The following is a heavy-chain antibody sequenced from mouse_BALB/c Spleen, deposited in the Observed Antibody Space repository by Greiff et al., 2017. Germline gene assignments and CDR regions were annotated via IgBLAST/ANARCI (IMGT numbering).Heavy chain of an antibody. CDR2: ISYDGSN. CDR3: ARDEGLGYGNSRDY. J-gene: IGHJ2*01. V-gene: IGHV3-6*02. CDR1: GYSITSGYY. D-gene: IGHD2-1*01. Sequence: ESGPGLVKPSQSLSLTCSVTGYSITSGYYWNWIRQFPGNKLEWMGYISYDGSNNYNPSLKNRISITRDTSKNQFFLKLNSVTTEDTATYYCARDEGLGYGNSRDYWGQGTTLTVSS.